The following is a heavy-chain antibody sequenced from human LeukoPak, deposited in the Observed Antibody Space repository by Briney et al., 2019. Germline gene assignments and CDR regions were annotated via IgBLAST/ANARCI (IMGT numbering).Heavy chain of an antibody. V-gene: IGHV3-21*01. D-gene: IGHD2-2*01. CDR3: ARDPHCSNTICYVDY. CDR2: ISSSSSYI. J-gene: IGHJ4*02. Sequence: PGGSLRLSCAASGFTFSGYSMNWVRQAPGKGLEWASSISSSSSYIYYADSAKGRFTISRDNAKNSLYLQMNTLRAEDTAVYYCARDPHCSNTICYVDYWGQGTLVTVSS. CDR1: GFTFSGYS.